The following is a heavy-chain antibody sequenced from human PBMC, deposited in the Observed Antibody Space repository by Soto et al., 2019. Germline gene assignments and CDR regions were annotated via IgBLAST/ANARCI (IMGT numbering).Heavy chain of an antibody. J-gene: IGHJ3*01. CDR3: ARDSTYYYDSSGSIVDGFDL. D-gene: IGHD3-22*01. Sequence: PSETLSLTCTVSGGSISSYYWSWIRQPPGKGLEWIGYIYYSGSTNYNPSLKSRVTISVDTSKNQFSLKLSSVTAADTAVYYCARDSTYYYDSSGSIVDGFDLWSTGTIVT. CDR2: IYYSGST. V-gene: IGHV4-59*01. CDR1: GGSISSYY.